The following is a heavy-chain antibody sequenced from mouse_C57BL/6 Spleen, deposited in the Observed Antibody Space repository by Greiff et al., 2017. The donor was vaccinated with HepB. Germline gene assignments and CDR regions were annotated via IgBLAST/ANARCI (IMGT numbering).Heavy chain of an antibody. CDR1: GYSITSGYY. J-gene: IGHJ2*01. CDR3: ARGGYYGSRVYFDY. CDR2: ISYDGSN. Sequence: ESGPGLVKPSQSLSLTCSVTGYSITSGYYWNWIRQFPGNKLEWMGYISYDGSNNYNPSLKNRISITRDTSKNQFFLKLNSVTTEDTATYYCARGGYYGSRVYFDYWGQGTTLTVSS. D-gene: IGHD1-1*01. V-gene: IGHV3-6*01.